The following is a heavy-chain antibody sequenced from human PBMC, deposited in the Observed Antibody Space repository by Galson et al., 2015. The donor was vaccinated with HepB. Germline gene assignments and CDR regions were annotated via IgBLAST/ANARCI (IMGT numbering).Heavy chain of an antibody. D-gene: IGHD2-21*02. CDR2: TYYRSMWYT. Sequence: CAISGDSVSNNNAAWNWIRQSPSRGLEWLGRTYYRSMWYTDYAPSVKSRITVNPYTSTNQFSLEVTSVTPDDTAIYYCAKVAILGVTPHYFDYWGHGTLVTVSS. CDR3: AKVAILGVTPHYFDY. V-gene: IGHV6-1*01. J-gene: IGHJ4*01. CDR1: GDSVSNNNAA.